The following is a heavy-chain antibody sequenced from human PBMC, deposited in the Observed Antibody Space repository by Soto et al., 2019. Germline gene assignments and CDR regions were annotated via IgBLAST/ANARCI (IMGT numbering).Heavy chain of an antibody. CDR2: INHTGGT. J-gene: IGHJ5*02. D-gene: IGHD3-3*01. Sequence: SETLSLTCAVYGGSVNGYYWNWIRQPPGKGLEWIGEINHTGGTHYNPSLKSRVTMSVDTSKNQFSLRLSSVTVADTAIYYCATRITVFGLLIPPFDPWGQGTQVTVSS. CDR1: GGSVNGYY. CDR3: ATRITVFGLLIPPFDP. V-gene: IGHV4-34*01.